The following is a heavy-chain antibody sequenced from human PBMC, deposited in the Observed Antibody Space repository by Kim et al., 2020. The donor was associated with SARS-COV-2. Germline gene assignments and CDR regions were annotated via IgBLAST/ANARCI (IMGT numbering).Heavy chain of an antibody. CDR2: IYSGGST. D-gene: IGHD2-15*01. V-gene: IGHV3-53*04. Sequence: GGSLRLSCAASGFTVSSNYMSWVRQAPGKGLEWVSVIYSGGSTYYADSVKDRFTISRHNSKNTLYLQMNSLRAEDTAVYYCAGGGGGCSGGSCYSESWGQGTLVTVSS. CDR3: AGGGGGCSGGSCYSES. J-gene: IGHJ5*02. CDR1: GFTVSSNY.